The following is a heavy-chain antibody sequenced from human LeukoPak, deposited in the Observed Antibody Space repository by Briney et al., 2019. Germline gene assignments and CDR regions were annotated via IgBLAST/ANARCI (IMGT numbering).Heavy chain of an antibody. Sequence: PGGSLRLSCAASGFTFDDYGMSWVRQAPGKGLEWVSGINWNGGSIGYADSVKGRLTISRDNAKNSLYLQMNSLRAEDMALYYCAKDRSGFLSGPDYWGQGTLVTVSS. CDR2: INWNGGSI. CDR1: GFTFDDYG. V-gene: IGHV3-20*04. CDR3: AKDRSGFLSGPDY. J-gene: IGHJ4*02. D-gene: IGHD3-3*01.